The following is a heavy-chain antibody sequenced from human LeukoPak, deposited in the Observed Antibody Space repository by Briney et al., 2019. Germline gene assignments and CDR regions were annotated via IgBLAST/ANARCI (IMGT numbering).Heavy chain of an antibody. CDR3: ARGMVRGVALDY. J-gene: IGHJ4*02. V-gene: IGHV4-59*12. CDR1: GGSISSYY. D-gene: IGHD3-10*01. CDR2: IYHSGST. Sequence: SETLSLTCTVSGGSISSYYWSWIRQPPGKGLEWIGYIYHSGSTYYNPSLKSRVTISVDRSKNQFSLKLSSVTAADTAVYYCARGMVRGVALDYWGQGTLVTVSS.